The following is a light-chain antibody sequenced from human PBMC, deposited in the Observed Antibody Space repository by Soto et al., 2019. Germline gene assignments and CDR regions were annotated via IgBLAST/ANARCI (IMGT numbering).Light chain of an antibody. J-gene: IGKJ1*01. CDR3: QQHYSTPLK. Sequence: DIVMTQSPDSLAVSLGERATINCKSSQSVLYSSDNKNYLAWYQQKPGQPPKLLISWASTRESGVPDRFSGTGSGTDFTLTISSLQAEYVAVYYCQQHYSTPLKFGQETKVEIK. CDR2: WAS. CDR1: QSVLYSSDNKNY. V-gene: IGKV4-1*01.